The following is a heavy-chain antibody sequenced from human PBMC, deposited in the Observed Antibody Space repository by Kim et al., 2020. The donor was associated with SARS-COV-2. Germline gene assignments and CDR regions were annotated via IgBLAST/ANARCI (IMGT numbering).Heavy chain of an antibody. CDR2: ISCSGTTI. CDR3: ASTEVPN. J-gene: IGHJ1*01. CDR1: GFTFSSYS. D-gene: IGHD4-17*01. Sequence: GGSLRLSCAASGFTFSSYSLNWVRQAPGKGLEWISDISCSGTTIYYADSVKGRFTISRDNAKNSLYLQMSSLRAEDTAVYYCASTEVPNWGQ. V-gene: IGHV3-48*04.